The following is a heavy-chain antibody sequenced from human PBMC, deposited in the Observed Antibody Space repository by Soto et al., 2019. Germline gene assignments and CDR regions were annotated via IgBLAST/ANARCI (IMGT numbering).Heavy chain of an antibody. CDR3: ATAEVDY. CDR2: MNSDGSTT. CDR1: GFTFGNYW. J-gene: IGHJ4*02. Sequence: GGSLRLSCAASGFTFGNYWMHWVRQAPGKGLEWVSRMNSDGSTTNYADSVKGRFTVSRDNARNTLHLQTNSLRAEDTAVYYCATAEVDYWGPGTLVTVLL. V-gene: IGHV3-74*01.